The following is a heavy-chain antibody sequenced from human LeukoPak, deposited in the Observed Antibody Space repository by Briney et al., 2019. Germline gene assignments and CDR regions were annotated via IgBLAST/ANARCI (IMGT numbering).Heavy chain of an antibody. V-gene: IGHV3-23*01. CDR3: AKYPAYYYDSSGYYLVY. Sequence: GGSLRLSCAASGFTFSDYAMTWVRQAPGKGLEWVSAISGSGGSTYYADSVKGRFTISRDNSKNTLYLQMNSLRAEDTAVYYCAKYPAYYYDSSGYYLVYWGQGTLVTVSS. CDR2: ISGSGGST. CDR1: GFTFSDYA. D-gene: IGHD3-22*01. J-gene: IGHJ4*02.